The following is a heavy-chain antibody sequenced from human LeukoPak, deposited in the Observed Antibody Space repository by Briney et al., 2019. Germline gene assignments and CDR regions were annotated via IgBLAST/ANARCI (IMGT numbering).Heavy chain of an antibody. CDR1: GFTFSGYW. J-gene: IGHJ5*02. V-gene: IGHV3-74*01. CDR2: IKSDGGST. CDR3: ARSDWFDP. Sequence: GGSLRLSCAASGFTFSGYWMHWVRQAPGKGLVWVSRIKSDGGSTTYADSVKGRFTISRDNAKNTPYLQMNSLRVEDTAVYFCARSDWFDPWGQGTLVTVSS.